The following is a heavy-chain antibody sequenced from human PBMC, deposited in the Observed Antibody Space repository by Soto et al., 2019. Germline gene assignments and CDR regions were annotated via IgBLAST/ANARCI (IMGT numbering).Heavy chain of an antibody. CDR1: GGSISSTNYY. J-gene: IGHJ5*02. Sequence: SETLSLTCTVSGGSISSTNYYWGWIRQPPGKGLEWIGSIYYSGNTYYNPSLKSRVTISVDTSKNQFSLNLSSVTAADTAVYYCARHRSVVVVPAPIHWFDPWGQGSLVTVSS. V-gene: IGHV4-39*01. CDR3: ARHRSVVVVPAPIHWFDP. D-gene: IGHD2-2*01. CDR2: IYYSGNT.